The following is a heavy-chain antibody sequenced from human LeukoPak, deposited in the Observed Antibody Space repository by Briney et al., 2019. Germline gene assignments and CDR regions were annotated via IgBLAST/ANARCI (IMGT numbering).Heavy chain of an antibody. CDR2: IYSGGTT. CDR3: ARDPPAVAANTYG. D-gene: IGHD6-6*01. V-gene: IGHV3-66*01. Sequence: PGGSLRLSCAASGVTVGNNYMNCVRQAPGKGLEWVSLIYSGGTTHYADSVKGRFTISRDNSKNTLYLQMNSLRVDDLPVYYCARDPPAVAANTYGWGQGNLVPLS. CDR1: GVTVGNNY. J-gene: IGHJ1*01.